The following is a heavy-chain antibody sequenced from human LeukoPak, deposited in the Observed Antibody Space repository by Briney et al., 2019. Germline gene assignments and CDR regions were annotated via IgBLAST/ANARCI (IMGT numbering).Heavy chain of an antibody. J-gene: IGHJ4*02. CDR2: IYPGDSGT. CDR1: GYSFTSYW. Sequence: GEYLKISCKVSGYSFTSYWIGGVRQMLGKGLEWMGIIYPGDSGTRYSPSFQGQVTFSAGKSISTAYLQWSSLKASDTAMYYCARPPGGYCSGGSCYSEYYFDYWGQGTLVTVSS. D-gene: IGHD2-15*01. V-gene: IGHV5-51*01. CDR3: ARPPGGYCSGGSCYSEYYFDY.